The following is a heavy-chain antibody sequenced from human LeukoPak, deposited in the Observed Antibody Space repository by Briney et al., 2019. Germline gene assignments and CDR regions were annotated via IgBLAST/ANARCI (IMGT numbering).Heavy chain of an antibody. CDR3: ARDLVEGITMIVDQFDP. D-gene: IGHD3-22*01. CDR2: ISSSSSTI. J-gene: IGHJ5*02. Sequence: GGSLRLSCAASGFTFSSYSMNWVRQAPGKGLEWVSYISSSSSTIYYADSVKGRFTISRDNAKNSLYLQMNSLRAEDTAVYYCARDLVEGITMIVDQFDPWGQGTLVTVSS. V-gene: IGHV3-48*04. CDR1: GFTFSSYS.